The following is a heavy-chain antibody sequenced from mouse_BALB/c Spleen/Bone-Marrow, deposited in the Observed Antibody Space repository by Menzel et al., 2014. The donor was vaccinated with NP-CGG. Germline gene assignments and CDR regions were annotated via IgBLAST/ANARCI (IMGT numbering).Heavy chain of an antibody. CDR3: AGYYDYRYYAMDY. CDR2: ISYSGST. V-gene: IGHV3-2*02. D-gene: IGHD2-4*01. J-gene: IGHJ4*01. CDR1: GYSITSDYA. Sequence: EVQLVESGPGLVKPSQSLSLTCTVTGYSITSDYAWNWIRQFPGNKLEWMGYISYSGSTSYNPSLKSRISITRDTSIPVCFLELNSVTTEDTATYYCAGYYDYRYYAMDYWGQGTSVTVSS.